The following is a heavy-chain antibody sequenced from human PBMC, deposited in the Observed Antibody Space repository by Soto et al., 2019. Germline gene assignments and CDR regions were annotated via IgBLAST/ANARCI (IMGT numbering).Heavy chain of an antibody. Sequence: QVQLVESGGGVVQPGRSLRLSCVASRFTFSSYGMHWVRQAPGKGLEWVAVIWYDGSNKYYADSVKGRFTISRDNSKNTLYLQMNSLRAEDMAVYYCARDRCTARCYYYYGMDVWGQGTTVTVSS. CDR1: RFTFSSYG. D-gene: IGHD2-8*01. CDR2: IWYDGSNK. CDR3: ARDRCTARCYYYYGMDV. J-gene: IGHJ6*02. V-gene: IGHV3-33*01.